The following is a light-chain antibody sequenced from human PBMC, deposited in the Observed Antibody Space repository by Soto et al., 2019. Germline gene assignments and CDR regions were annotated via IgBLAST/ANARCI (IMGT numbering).Light chain of an antibody. J-gene: IGLJ2*01. Sequence: QSALTQPASVSGSPGQSITISCTGISSDVGAYNYVSWYQQHPVKAPKLMIYDVSSRPSGISNRFSGSKSGNTASLTISGVQAEDEADYYCSSYASSSTVIFGGGTKLTVL. CDR3: SSYASSSTVI. CDR2: DVS. V-gene: IGLV2-14*01. CDR1: SSDVGAYNY.